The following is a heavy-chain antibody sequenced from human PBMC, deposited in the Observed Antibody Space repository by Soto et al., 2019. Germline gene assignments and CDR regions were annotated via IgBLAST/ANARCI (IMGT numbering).Heavy chain of an antibody. Sequence: PGGSLRLSCAASGFTFSSYSMNWVRQAPGKGLEWVSYISSSSSTIYYADSVKGRFTISRDNAKNSLYLQMNSLRDEDTAVYYCARDGILLLWFGDPPSMDVWGQGTTVTVSS. V-gene: IGHV3-48*02. J-gene: IGHJ6*02. CDR1: GFTFSSYS. D-gene: IGHD3-10*01. CDR2: ISSSSSTI. CDR3: ARDGILLLWFGDPPSMDV.